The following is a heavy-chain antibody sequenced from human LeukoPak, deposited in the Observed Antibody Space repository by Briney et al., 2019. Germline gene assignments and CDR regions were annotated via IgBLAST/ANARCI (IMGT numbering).Heavy chain of an antibody. Sequence: PGGSLRLSCAASGFTFSSYAMSWVRQAPGKGLEWVSAISGSGGSTYYADSVKGRFTISRDNSKNTLYLQMNSLRAEDTAVYYCAPSPGQWLVPDFGYWGQGTPVTVSS. CDR2: ISGSGGST. CDR1: GFTFSSYA. V-gene: IGHV3-23*01. D-gene: IGHD6-19*01. CDR3: APSPGQWLVPDFGY. J-gene: IGHJ4*02.